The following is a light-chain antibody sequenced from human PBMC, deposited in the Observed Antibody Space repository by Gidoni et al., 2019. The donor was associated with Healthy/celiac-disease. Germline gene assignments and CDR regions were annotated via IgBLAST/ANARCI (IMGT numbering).Light chain of an antibody. V-gene: IGKV1-39*01. J-gene: IGKJ1*01. CDR1: QSISSY. Sequence: IQLPHSPSSLSASVGDRLTITCRASQSISSYLNWYQQKPGKAPKLLIYAASSLQRGGPSRFSGSGSGTDFTLTISSLQPEDFATYYCQQSYSTPWTFGQGTKVEIK. CDR2: AAS. CDR3: QQSYSTPWT.